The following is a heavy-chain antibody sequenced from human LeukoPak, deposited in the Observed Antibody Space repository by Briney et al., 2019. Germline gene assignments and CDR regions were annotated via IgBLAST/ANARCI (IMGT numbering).Heavy chain of an antibody. V-gene: IGHV3-21*06. J-gene: IGHJ2*01. CDR1: GFTFTNYS. CDR2: ISSSSGYI. CDR3: ARDPIAVAGTDYFDL. D-gene: IGHD6-19*01. Sequence: GGSLRLSCAASGFTFTNYSMNWVRQAPGKGLQWVASISSSSGYIYYADSVKGRFTISRDNAKNSLSLQMNSLRAEDTAVYYCARDPIAVAGTDYFDLWGRGTLVTVSS.